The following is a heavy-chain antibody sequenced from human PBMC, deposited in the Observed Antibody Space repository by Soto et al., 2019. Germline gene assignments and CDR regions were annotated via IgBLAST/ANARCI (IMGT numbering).Heavy chain of an antibody. D-gene: IGHD1-1*01. CDR3: ARVGGNWNDDYFDY. CDR2: MNPNSGDT. V-gene: IGHV1-8*01. Sequence: QVQLVQSGAEVKKPGASVKVSGKASGYSFTNYDINWVRQATGQGPEWMGWMNPNSGDTGYAQNFQGRVTMTRDTSIRTSYMELSSLRSEDTAVYYCARVGGNWNDDYFDYWGQGTLVPVSS. CDR1: GYSFTNYD. J-gene: IGHJ4*02.